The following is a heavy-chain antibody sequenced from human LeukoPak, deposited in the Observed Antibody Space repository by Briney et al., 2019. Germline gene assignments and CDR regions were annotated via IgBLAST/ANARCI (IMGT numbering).Heavy chain of an antibody. D-gene: IGHD1-26*01. CDR2: ISWNSGSI. CDR3: AKDGGSYRRAYYFDY. V-gene: IGHV3-9*01. J-gene: IGHJ4*02. CDR1: GFTFDDYA. Sequence: PGGSLRLSCAASGFTFDDYAMPWVRQAPGKGLEWVSGISWNSGSIGYADSVKGRFTISRDNAKNSLYLQMNSLRAEDTALYYCAKDGGSYRRAYYFDYWGQGTLVTVSS.